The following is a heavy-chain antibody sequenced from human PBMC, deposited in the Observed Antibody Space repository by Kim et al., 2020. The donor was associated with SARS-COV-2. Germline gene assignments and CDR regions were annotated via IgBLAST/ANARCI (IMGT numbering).Heavy chain of an antibody. J-gene: IGHJ6*02. V-gene: IGHV3-11*05. CDR2: ISSSSSYT. CDR1: GFTFSDYY. Sequence: GGSLRLSCAASGFTFSDYYMSWIRQAPGKGLEWVSYISSSSSYTNYADSVKGRFTISRDNAKNSLYLQMNSLRAEDTAVYYCARVRYSSSRPYYYYGMDVWGQGTTVTVSS. CDR3: ARVRYSSSRPYYYYGMDV. D-gene: IGHD6-6*01.